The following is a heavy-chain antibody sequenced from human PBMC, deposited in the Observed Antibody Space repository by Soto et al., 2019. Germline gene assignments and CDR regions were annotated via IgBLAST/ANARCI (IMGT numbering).Heavy chain of an antibody. J-gene: IGHJ5*02. CDR2: IYRGDSDT. D-gene: IGHD5-18*01. Sequence: EVQLVQSGAEVKKPGESLKISCKGSGYSFTRYWSGWVRQMPGKGLEWMGIIYRGDSDTRYSPRFQGQVTISADKSISPAYLQWSSLKASDTAMYYCARHDVDTAMVGGTGFGPWGQGTLVTVSS. V-gene: IGHV5-51*01. CDR1: GYSFTRYW. CDR3: ARHDVDTAMVGGTGFGP.